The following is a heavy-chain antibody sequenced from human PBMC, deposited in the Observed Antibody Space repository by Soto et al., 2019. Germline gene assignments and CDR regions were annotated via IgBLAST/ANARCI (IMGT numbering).Heavy chain of an antibody. CDR2: TYYRSKWHN. V-gene: IGHV6-1*01. D-gene: IGHD3-10*02. CDR3: ANMDDV. CDR1: GYSVSSKSAT. Sequence: QTLSLPCAISGYSVSSKSATWNWIRQFPSRGLEWLGRTYYRSKWHNEYAVSVKSRITINPDTSKNQFPLRLNSVTPEDTAVYYCANMDDVWGQGTLVTVSS. J-gene: IGHJ4*02.